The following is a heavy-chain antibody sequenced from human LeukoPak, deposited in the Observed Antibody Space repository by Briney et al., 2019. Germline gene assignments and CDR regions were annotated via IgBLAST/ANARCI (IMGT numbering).Heavy chain of an antibody. D-gene: IGHD5-24*01. Sequence: SETLSLTCTVSGGSISYYYWGWIRQPPGKGLERIGYIYYSGNTDYNPSLKSRVTMSVDTSRNQFSLRLTSVTAADTAVYYCARAGPRRDGYNVDYWGQGTLVTVSS. J-gene: IGHJ4*02. CDR1: GGSISYYY. CDR3: ARAGPRRDGYNVDY. V-gene: IGHV4-59*01. CDR2: IYYSGNT.